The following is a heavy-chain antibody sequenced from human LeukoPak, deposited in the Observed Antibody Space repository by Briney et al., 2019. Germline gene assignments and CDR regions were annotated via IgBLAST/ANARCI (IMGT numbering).Heavy chain of an antibody. CDR2: IWYDGSYK. CDR3: ARSHCGSISCYERGWFDP. V-gene: IGHV3-33*01. CDR1: GFTLSNYG. Sequence: PGRSLRLSCAASGFTLSNYGMHWVRQAPGKGLEWVAVIWYDGSYKYSADSAKGRFTISRDNSKNTLYLQMNSLRAEDTAVYYCARSHCGSISCYERGWFDPWGQGTLVTVSS. J-gene: IGHJ5*02. D-gene: IGHD2-2*01.